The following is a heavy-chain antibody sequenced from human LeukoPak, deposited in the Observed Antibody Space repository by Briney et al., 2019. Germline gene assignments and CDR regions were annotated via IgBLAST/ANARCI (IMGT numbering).Heavy chain of an antibody. V-gene: IGHV3-66*04. CDR1: GFTVSSTY. J-gene: IGHJ4*02. D-gene: IGHD3-10*01. CDR3: ARQIVGSGTNY. Sequence: GGSLRLSCAASGFTVSSTYMTWVRQAPGKGLEWVAVIYSGGSTYYADSVKGRFTISRDNSENTLYLQMNSLRAEGTAVYYCARQIVGSGTNYWGQGTLVTVSS. CDR2: IYSGGST.